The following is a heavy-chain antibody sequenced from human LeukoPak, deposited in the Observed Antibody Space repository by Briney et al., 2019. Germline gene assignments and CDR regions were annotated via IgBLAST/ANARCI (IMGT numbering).Heavy chain of an antibody. J-gene: IGHJ5*02. CDR3: ARSPRATIFGVVANNWFDP. V-gene: IGHV1-69*05. CDR2: IIPIFGTA. D-gene: IGHD3-3*01. CDR1: GGTFSSYA. Sequence: SVKVSCKASGGTFSSYAISWVRQAPGQGLEWMGRIIPIFGTANYAQKFQGRVTITTDESTSTAYMELSSLRSEDTAVYYCARSPRATIFGVVANNWFDPWGQGTLVTVSS.